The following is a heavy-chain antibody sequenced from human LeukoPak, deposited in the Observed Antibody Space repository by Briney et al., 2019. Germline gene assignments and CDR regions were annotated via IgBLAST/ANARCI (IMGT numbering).Heavy chain of an antibody. CDR3: ARDVGLIMFDL. V-gene: IGHV3-23*01. CDR2: LSSDTKNT. Sequence: GGSLRLSCAASGFIFTDYAMSWVRHAPGKGLKWVSTLSSDTKNTHYADSVKGRFTISRDNSKSTLFLQMNRVRGEDTANYFSARDVGLIMFDLSGQRTLVTVSS. CDR1: GFIFTDYA. J-gene: IGHJ4*02. D-gene: IGHD1-26*01.